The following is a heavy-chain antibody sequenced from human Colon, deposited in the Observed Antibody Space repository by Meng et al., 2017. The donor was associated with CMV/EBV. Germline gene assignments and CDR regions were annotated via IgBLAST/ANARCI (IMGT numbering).Heavy chain of an antibody. CDR3: ARHSLTILTA. V-gene: IGHV2-5*02. CDR2: IHWDDDQ. D-gene: IGHD2-8*02. Sequence: ITLQESGPPLVTPPHTLPRTCAFLGFPLTSPGAGLACVRQPPGKAPELLALIHWDDDQRYSPSLKNTLNTTKDPSNNQVVLATTALAPAYTGTFYCARHSLTILTAWGQGAL. J-gene: IGHJ5*02. CDR1: GFPLTSPGAG.